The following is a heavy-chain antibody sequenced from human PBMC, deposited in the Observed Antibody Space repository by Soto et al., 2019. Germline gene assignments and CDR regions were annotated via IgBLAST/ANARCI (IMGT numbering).Heavy chain of an antibody. V-gene: IGHV2-70*11. CDR3: ARIALRYYDTSGPPFFDD. D-gene: IGHD3-22*01. Sequence: SGPTLVNPTQTLTLTCTFSGFSLSTTGMCVSWIRQPPGKALEWLARIDWDDDKYYSTSLKTRLTISKDTSKNQVVLTMTNMDPVDTATYYCARIALRYYDTSGPPFFDDWGQGTLVPVAS. CDR2: IDWDDDK. J-gene: IGHJ4*02. CDR1: GFSLSTTGMC.